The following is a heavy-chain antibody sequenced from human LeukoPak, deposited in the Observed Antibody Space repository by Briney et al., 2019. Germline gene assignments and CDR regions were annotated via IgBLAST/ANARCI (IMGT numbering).Heavy chain of an antibody. CDR3: ARDGYSSGWYGNWFDP. CDR2: ISSSSSYI. Sequence: PGGSLRLSCAASGFTFSSYSMNWARQAPGKGLEWVSSISSSSSYIYYADSVKGRFTISRDNAKNSLYLQMNSLRAEDTAVYYCARDGYSSGWYGNWFDPWGQGTLVTVSS. CDR1: GFTFSSYS. V-gene: IGHV3-21*01. D-gene: IGHD6-19*01. J-gene: IGHJ5*02.